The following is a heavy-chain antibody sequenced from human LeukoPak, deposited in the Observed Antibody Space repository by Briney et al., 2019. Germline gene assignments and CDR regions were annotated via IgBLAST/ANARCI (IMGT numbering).Heavy chain of an antibody. CDR1: GFTFSSYG. Sequence: PGRSLRLSCAASGFTFSSYGMHWVRQAPGKGLEWVSSISSSSSYIYYADSVKGRFTISRDNAKNSLYLQMNSLRAEDTAVYYCARNTGIDYWGQGTLVTVSS. CDR2: ISSSSSYI. D-gene: IGHD4-17*01. CDR3: ARNTGIDY. J-gene: IGHJ4*02. V-gene: IGHV3-21*01.